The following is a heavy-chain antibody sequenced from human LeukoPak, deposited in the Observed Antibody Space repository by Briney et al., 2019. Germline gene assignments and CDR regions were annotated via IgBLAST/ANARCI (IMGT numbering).Heavy chain of an antibody. CDR3: ARGAPGSYCSGGSCPYFDY. J-gene: IGHJ4*02. CDR1: GYTFTTYD. D-gene: IGHD2-15*01. Sequence: ASVKVSCKASGYTFTTYDINWVRQVTGQGLEWMGWMNPNSGNTGYAQKIRGRVTMTRNTSISTAYMELSSLRSEDTAVYYCARGAPGSYCSGGSCPYFDYWGQGTLISVSS. V-gene: IGHV1-8*01. CDR2: MNPNSGNT.